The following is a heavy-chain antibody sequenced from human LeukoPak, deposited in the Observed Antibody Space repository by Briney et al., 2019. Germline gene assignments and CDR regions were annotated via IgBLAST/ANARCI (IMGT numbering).Heavy chain of an antibody. D-gene: IGHD1-26*01. J-gene: IGHJ4*02. CDR3: ARVQYSGSYHYFDY. CDR1: GFTFSSYA. V-gene: IGHV3-48*03. CDR2: ISSSGSTI. Sequence: GGSLRLSCAASGFTFSSYAMSWVRQAPGKGLEWVSYISSSGSTIYYADSVKGRFTISRDNAKNSLYLQMNSLRAEDTAVYYCARVQYSGSYHYFDYRGQGTLVTVSS.